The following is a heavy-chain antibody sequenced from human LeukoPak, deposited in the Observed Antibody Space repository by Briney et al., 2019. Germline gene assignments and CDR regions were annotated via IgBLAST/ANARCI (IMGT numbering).Heavy chain of an antibody. CDR3: ARGAGYSYGNHVDY. Sequence: GGSLRLSCAASGFTFSSYAMSWVRQAPGKGLEWVSAISGSGGSTYYADSVKGRFTISRDNSKNTLYLQMNSLRAEDTAVYYCARGAGYSYGNHVDYWGQGTLVTVSS. J-gene: IGHJ4*02. D-gene: IGHD5-18*01. V-gene: IGHV3-23*01. CDR2: ISGSGGST. CDR1: GFTFSSYA.